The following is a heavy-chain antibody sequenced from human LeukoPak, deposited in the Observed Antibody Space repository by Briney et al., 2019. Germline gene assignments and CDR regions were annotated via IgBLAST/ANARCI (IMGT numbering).Heavy chain of an antibody. CDR1: GFTFSSYW. Sequence: GGSLRLSCAASGFTFSSYWMSWVRQAPGRGLEWVANIKQDGSEKYYVDSVKGRFTISRDNAKNSLYLQMNSLRAEDTAVYYCARGHGGSSSHRYSDYWGQGTQVTVSS. D-gene: IGHD6-6*01. CDR3: ARGHGGSSSHRYSDY. V-gene: IGHV3-7*02. CDR2: IKQDGSEK. J-gene: IGHJ4*02.